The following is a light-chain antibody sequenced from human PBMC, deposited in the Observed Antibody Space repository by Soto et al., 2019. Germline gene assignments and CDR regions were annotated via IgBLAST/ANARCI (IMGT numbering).Light chain of an antibody. Sequence: DIQMTQSPSTLSASVGDRVTITCRASQSISNWLAWYQQKPGKAPKLVIHDASSLQSGVPSRFSGSESGTEFTLTISSLQPDDFATYYCQHYNSYPRAFGQGTKVEIK. J-gene: IGKJ1*01. V-gene: IGKV1-5*01. CDR2: DAS. CDR1: QSISNW. CDR3: QHYNSYPRA.